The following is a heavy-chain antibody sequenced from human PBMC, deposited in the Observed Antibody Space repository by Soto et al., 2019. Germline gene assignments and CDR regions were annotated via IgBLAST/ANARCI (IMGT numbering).Heavy chain of an antibody. Sequence: GGSVRLSCAASGFTFSRYSMNWVRQAPGKGLEWVSSISSTTNYIYYADSMKGRFTVSRDNAKNSVYLDMNSLSAEDTAVYYCARGSEDLTSNFDYWGQGTLVTVSS. CDR3: ARGSEDLTSNFDY. CDR1: GFTFSRYS. CDR2: ISSTTNYI. J-gene: IGHJ4*02. V-gene: IGHV3-21*01.